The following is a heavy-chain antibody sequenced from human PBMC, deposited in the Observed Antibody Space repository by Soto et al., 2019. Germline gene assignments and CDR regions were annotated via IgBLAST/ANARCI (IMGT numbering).Heavy chain of an antibody. CDR1: GFTFDYYW. CDR2: IYSDGIST. J-gene: IGHJ4*02. Sequence: GSLRLSCAASGFTFDYYWMHWVRQAPGKGLVWVSRIYSDGISTTYADSVKGRFTISSDNSKNTLYLQMNSLRAEDTAVYYCARGIAAAVHFDYWGQGTLVTVSS. V-gene: IGHV3-74*01. D-gene: IGHD6-13*01. CDR3: ARGIAAAVHFDY.